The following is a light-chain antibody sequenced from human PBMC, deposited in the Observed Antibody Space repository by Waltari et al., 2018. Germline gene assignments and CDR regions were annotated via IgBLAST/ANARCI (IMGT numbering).Light chain of an antibody. CDR1: SSDVGGYNY. CDR2: EVN. Sequence: QSALTQPPSASGSPGQSVTISCTGTSSDVGGYNYVSWYQQHPGKAPKLMIYEVNKRPSGVPNRFHGSKSGNTASLTVSALQAEDEADYYCSSYAGSNSAVFGGGTKVTVL. CDR3: SSYAGSNSAV. V-gene: IGLV2-8*01. J-gene: IGLJ2*01.